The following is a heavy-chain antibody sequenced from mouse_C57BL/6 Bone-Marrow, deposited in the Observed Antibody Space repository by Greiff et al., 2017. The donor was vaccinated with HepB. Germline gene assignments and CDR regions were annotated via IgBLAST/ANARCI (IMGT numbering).Heavy chain of an antibody. J-gene: IGHJ3*01. Sequence: DVMLVESEGGLVQPGSSMKLSCTASGFTFSDYYMAWVRQVPEKGLEWVANINYDGSSTYYLDSLKSRFIISRDNAKNILYLQMSSLKSEDTATYYCARVLVYYDYDAWFAYWGQGTLVTVSA. V-gene: IGHV5-16*01. D-gene: IGHD2-4*01. CDR3: ARVLVYYDYDAWFAY. CDR1: GFTFSDYY. CDR2: INYDGSST.